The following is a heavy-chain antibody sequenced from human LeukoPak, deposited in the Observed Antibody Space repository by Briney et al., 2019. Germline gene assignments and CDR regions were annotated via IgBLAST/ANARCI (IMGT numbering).Heavy chain of an antibody. CDR1: GFTFSTYG. CDR3: AKDYGPYYASGSSYFEY. Sequence: GRSLRLSCAASGFTFSTYGMHWVRQAPGKGLEWVAVIIHDGSNKYYADSVKGRLTISRDNSRNSLYLQMSNLRPEDTAVYYCAKDYGPYYASGSSYFEYWGQGVLVTVSS. J-gene: IGHJ4*02. V-gene: IGHV3-30*18. D-gene: IGHD3-10*01. CDR2: IIHDGSNK.